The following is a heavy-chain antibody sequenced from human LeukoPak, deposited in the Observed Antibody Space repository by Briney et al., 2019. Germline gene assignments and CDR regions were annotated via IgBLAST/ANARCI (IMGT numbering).Heavy chain of an antibody. V-gene: IGHV3-23*01. Sequence: PGGSLRLSCAASGFTFSSYAMSWVRQAPGKGLEWVSAISGSGGSTYYADSVKGRFTISRDNSKNTLYLQMNSLRAEDTAVYYCARDGAPRAAAGTIYYYYYGMDVWGQGTTVTVSS. D-gene: IGHD6-13*01. CDR2: ISGSGGST. CDR3: ARDGAPRAAAGTIYYYYYGMDV. CDR1: GFTFSSYA. J-gene: IGHJ6*02.